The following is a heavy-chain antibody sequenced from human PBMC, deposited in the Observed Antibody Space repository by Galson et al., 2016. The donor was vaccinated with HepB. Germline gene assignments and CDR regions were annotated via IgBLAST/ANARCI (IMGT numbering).Heavy chain of an antibody. Sequence: SLRLSCAASGFNFISYGMHWVRQAPGKGLEWVAVTWFAGNYKDYAASVKGRITVSRDNTKNTLSLQLDSLSAEDTAVYHCARSREYFGSGSYLDYWGQGTLVIVSS. CDR1: GFNFISYG. CDR2: TWFAGNYK. D-gene: IGHD3-10*01. CDR3: ARSREYFGSGSYLDY. J-gene: IGHJ4*02. V-gene: IGHV3-33*01.